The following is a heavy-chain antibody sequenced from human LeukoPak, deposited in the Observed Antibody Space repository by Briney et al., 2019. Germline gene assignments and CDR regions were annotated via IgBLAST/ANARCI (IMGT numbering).Heavy chain of an antibody. CDR3: ARETIFGVVTIYYYYGMDV. D-gene: IGHD3-3*01. J-gene: IGHJ6*02. CDR1: GFTFSSYW. V-gene: IGHV3-7*01. CDR2: IKQDGSEK. Sequence: GGSLRLSCAASGFTFSSYWMSWVRQAPGKGLEWVANIKQDGSEKYYVDSVKGRFTISRDNAKNSLYLQMNSLRAEDTAVYYCARETIFGVVTIYYYYGMDVWGQGTTVTVSS.